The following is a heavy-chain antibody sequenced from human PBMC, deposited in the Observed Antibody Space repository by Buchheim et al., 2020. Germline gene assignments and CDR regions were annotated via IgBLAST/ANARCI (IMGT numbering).Heavy chain of an antibody. CDR2: ITGGGGTT. J-gene: IGHJ4*02. CDR3: AKWVPGKDYFDY. D-gene: IGHD2-2*01. Sequence: VQLLESGGGLVQPGGSLRLSCAASGFIFNNYAMSWVRQAPGKGLEWASAITGGGGTTYYADSVKGRFTISRDHSKNTLYLQMNSLRAEDTAVYYCAKWVPGKDYFDYWGQGTL. V-gene: IGHV3-23*01. CDR1: GFIFNNYA.